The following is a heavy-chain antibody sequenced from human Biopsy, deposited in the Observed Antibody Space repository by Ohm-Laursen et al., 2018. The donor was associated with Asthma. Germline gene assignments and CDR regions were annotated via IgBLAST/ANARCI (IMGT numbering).Heavy chain of an antibody. V-gene: IGHV1-69*01. J-gene: IGHJ4*02. D-gene: IGHD6-6*01. CDR1: GYTFTAYY. Sequence: SSVKVSCKTSGYTFTAYYIHWVRQAPGQGLEWMGGIIPIFGTANYAQKFQGRVTITADESTSTAYMELSSLRSEDTAVYYCARERIAARQRRYYFDYWGQGTLVTVSS. CDR2: IIPIFGTA. CDR3: ARERIAARQRRYYFDY.